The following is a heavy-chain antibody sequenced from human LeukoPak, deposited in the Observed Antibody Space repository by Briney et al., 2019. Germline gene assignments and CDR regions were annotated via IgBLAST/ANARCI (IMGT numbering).Heavy chain of an antibody. V-gene: IGHV1-2*06. Sequence: ASVAVSCTASEYTFTVYFIHWVRQAPGQGLEWMGRINPNSGGTNYAQKFQGRVTMTRDTSISTAYMELSRLTSDDTAVYYCASKSHSSRDGYKGYYYGMDVWGQGTTVTASS. CDR3: ASKSHSSRDGYKGYYYGMDV. D-gene: IGHD5-24*01. CDR1: EYTFTVYF. CDR2: INPNSGGT. J-gene: IGHJ6*02.